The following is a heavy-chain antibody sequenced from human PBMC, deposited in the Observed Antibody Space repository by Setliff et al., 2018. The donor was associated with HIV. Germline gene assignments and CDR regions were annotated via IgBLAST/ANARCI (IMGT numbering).Heavy chain of an antibody. CDR2: IQQHGSEK. CDR3: ARKLRPGHGVDV. J-gene: IGHJ6*02. V-gene: IGHV3-7*04. CDR1: GYTFSSYW. D-gene: IGHD3-10*01. Sequence: PGWSLRLSCAASGYTFSSYWMAWVRQCPGKGLEWVANIQQHGSEKNYVDSVKGRFTISRDNAKNSMDLQMNSLRAEDTAIYYCARKLRPGHGVDVWGQGTTVTVSS.